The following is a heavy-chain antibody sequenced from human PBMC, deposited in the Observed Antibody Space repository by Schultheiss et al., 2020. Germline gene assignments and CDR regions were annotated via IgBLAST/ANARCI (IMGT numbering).Heavy chain of an antibody. CDR2: IYYSGST. V-gene: IGHV4-59*05. CDR3: AGFPNVDTAMVIDY. D-gene: IGHD5-18*01. Sequence: SETLSLTCTVSGGSISSYYWSWIRQPPGKGLEWIGSIYYSGSTYYNPSLKSRVTISVDTSKNQFSLKLSSVTAADTAVYYCAGFPNVDTAMVIDYWGQGTLVTVSS. J-gene: IGHJ4*02. CDR1: GGSISSYY.